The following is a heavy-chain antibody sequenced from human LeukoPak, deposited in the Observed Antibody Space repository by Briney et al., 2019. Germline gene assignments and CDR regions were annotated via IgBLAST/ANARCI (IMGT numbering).Heavy chain of an antibody. J-gene: IGHJ3*02. D-gene: IGHD5-24*01. CDR2: VYSGGDT. Sequence: GGSLRLSCAASGFTVNTKYMSWVRQAPGKGLEWVSVVYSGGDTYYTESVKGRFTISRDTSKNTLYLQMDSLRAEDTAVYYCARGRDGYNWGNAYDIWGQGTMVTVSS. V-gene: IGHV3-66*01. CDR1: GFTVNTKY. CDR3: ARGRDGYNWGNAYDI.